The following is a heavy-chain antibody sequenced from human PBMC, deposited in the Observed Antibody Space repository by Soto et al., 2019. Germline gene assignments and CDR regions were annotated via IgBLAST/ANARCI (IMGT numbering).Heavy chain of an antibody. J-gene: IGHJ4*02. Sequence: SETLSLTCAVYGGSFSGYYWSWIRQPPGKGLEWIGEINHSGSTNYNPSLKSRVTISVDTSKNQFSLKLSSVTAADTAVYYCARGDYSGYDYDYWGQGTLVTVS. CDR2: INHSGST. CDR3: ARGDYSGYDYDY. V-gene: IGHV4-34*01. CDR1: GGSFSGYY. D-gene: IGHD5-12*01.